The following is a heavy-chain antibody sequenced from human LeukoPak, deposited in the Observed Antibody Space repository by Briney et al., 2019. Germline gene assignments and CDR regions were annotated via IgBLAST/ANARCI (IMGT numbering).Heavy chain of an antibody. V-gene: IGHV4-59*01. J-gene: IGHJ4*02. Sequence: SXXLSLTXTVSGGSISSYYWSWIRQPPGKGLEWIGYIYYSGSTNYNPSLKSRVTISVDTSKNQFSLKLSSVTAADTAVYYCAIAYDFWSGYYPYWGQGTLVTVSS. D-gene: IGHD3-3*01. CDR2: IYYSGST. CDR3: AIAYDFWSGYYPY. CDR1: GGSISSYY.